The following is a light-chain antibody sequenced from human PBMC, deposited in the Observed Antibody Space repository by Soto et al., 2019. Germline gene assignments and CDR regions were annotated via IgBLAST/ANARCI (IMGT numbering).Light chain of an antibody. J-gene: IGKJ2*01. CDR1: QSISSE. CDR3: QQGNNWPLT. V-gene: IGKV3-15*01. Sequence: EIVMTQSPATLSVSPGESATLSCRASQSISSELAWYQQKPGQPPRLLIYVSSTRATGVPARFTGSGSGSDFTLTISGLQSEDFAVYYCQQGNNWPLTFGQGTRLEI. CDR2: VSS.